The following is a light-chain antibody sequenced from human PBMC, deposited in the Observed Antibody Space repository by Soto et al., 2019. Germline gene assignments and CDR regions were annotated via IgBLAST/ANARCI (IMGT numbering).Light chain of an antibody. CDR3: QQADTFPLT. CDR2: GAS. V-gene: IGKV1-12*01. CDR1: QGVSSW. J-gene: IGKJ4*01. Sequence: DIQMTQSPSSVSASVGDRVTITCRASQGVSSWLAWYQQKPGRAPQLLIYGASTLQSGVPSRFSGSGSGTDFSLTITTLQPEDSATYYCQQADTFPLTFGGGTKVEIE.